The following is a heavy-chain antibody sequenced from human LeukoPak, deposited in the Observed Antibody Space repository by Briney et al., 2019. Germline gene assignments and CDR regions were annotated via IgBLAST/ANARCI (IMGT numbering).Heavy chain of an antibody. CDR2: IYSNGIT. CDR3: AGRAYYDTSGYYPASGYFDL. Sequence: PSETLSLTCTVSGGSIFSYYFNWIRQPPGKGLEWIGYIYSNGITSYNPSLRSRSTVSIATSKNQFSLRLTSVTAADTATYYCAGRAYYDTSGYYPASGYFDLWGRGTLVTVSS. D-gene: IGHD3-22*01. V-gene: IGHV4-59*08. J-gene: IGHJ2*01. CDR1: GGSIFSYY.